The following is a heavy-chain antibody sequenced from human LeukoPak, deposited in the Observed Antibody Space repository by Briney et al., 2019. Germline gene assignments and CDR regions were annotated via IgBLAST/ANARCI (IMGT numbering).Heavy chain of an antibody. Sequence: ASVKVSCKASGYTFIRYGISWVRQAPGQGLEWMGWISAYNGNTNYAQKLQGRVTMTTDTSTSTANMELRSLRSDDTAVYYCARDKDAAIVVVYGDNDAFDIWGQGTMVTVSS. CDR2: ISAYNGNT. CDR1: GYTFIRYG. J-gene: IGHJ3*02. CDR3: ARDKDAAIVVVYGDNDAFDI. D-gene: IGHD3-22*01. V-gene: IGHV1-18*01.